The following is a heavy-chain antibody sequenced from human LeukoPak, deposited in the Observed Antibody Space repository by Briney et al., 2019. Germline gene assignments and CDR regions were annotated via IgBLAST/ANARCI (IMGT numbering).Heavy chain of an antibody. J-gene: IGHJ4*02. CDR1: GFTFSSYA. CDR3: AKVGTIVVVITYFDY. CDR2: ISGSGGST. V-gene: IGHV3-23*01. Sequence: GGSLRLSCAASGFTFSSYAMSWVRQAPGKGLEWVSAISGSGGSTYYADSVKGRFTISRDNSKNTLCLQMNSLRAEDTAVYYCAKVGTIVVVITYFDYWGQGTLVTVSS. D-gene: IGHD3-22*01.